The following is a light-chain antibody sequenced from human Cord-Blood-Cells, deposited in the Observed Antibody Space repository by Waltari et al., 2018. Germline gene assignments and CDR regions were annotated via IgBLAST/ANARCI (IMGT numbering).Light chain of an antibody. CDR3: CSYAGSYAV. V-gene: IGLV2-11*01. Sequence: QSALTQPRSVSGSPGQSVTISCTGTSSDVGGYNYVSWYLQHPGKSPKLMIYDVSKRPAGVPDRFSGSKSGNTASLTISGLQAENEADYYCCSYAGSYAVFGGGTKLTVL. J-gene: IGLJ2*01. CDR1: SSDVGGYNY. CDR2: DVS.